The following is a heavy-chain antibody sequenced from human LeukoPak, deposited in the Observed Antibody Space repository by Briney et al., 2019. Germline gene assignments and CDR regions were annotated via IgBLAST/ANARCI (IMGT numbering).Heavy chain of an antibody. Sequence: ASVKVSCKASGYTFTGYYMHWVRQAPGQGLEWMGWINPNSGGTNYAQKFQGRVTMTRDTSISTAYMELSRLRSDDTAVYYCARDSVGYSRFGYFDYWGQGTLVTVSS. D-gene: IGHD6-13*01. CDR1: GYTFTGYY. V-gene: IGHV1-2*02. CDR3: ARDSVGYSRFGYFDY. J-gene: IGHJ4*02. CDR2: INPNSGGT.